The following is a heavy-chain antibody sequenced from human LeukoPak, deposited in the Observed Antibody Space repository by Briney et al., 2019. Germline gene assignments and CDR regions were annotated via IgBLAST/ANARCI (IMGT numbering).Heavy chain of an antibody. CDR3: ARENSGSYREFDY. D-gene: IGHD1-26*01. J-gene: IGHJ4*02. CDR2: IYTSGST. V-gene: IGHV4-4*07. Sequence: SETLSLACTVSGGSISSYYWSWIRQPAGKGLEWIGRIYTSGSTNYNASLKSRVSMSVDTSKNQFSLKLSSVTAADTAMFYCARENSGSYREFDYWGQGTLVTVSS. CDR1: GGSISSYY.